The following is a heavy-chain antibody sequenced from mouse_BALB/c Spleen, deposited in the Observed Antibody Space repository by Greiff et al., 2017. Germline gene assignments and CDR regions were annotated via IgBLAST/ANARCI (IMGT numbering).Heavy chain of an antibody. CDR1: GFSLTSYG. V-gene: IGHV2-6-2*01. CDR3: ARQAFITTAPGYAMDY. J-gene: IGHJ4*01. D-gene: IGHD1-2*01. Sequence: VKLMESGPDLVAPSQSLSITCTVSGFSLTSYGVHWVRQPPGKGLEWLVVIWSDGSTTYNSAPKSRLSISKDNSKSQVFLKMNSLQTDDTAMYYCARQAFITTAPGYAMDYWGQGTSVTVSS. CDR2: IWSDGST.